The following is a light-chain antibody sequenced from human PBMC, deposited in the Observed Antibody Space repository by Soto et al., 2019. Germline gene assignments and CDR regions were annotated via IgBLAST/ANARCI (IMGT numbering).Light chain of an antibody. Sequence: DSWLPKFNNSLAVSLGERATINCKSSQSIFYSSSNKNYLAWYQQKPGQPPNLLIYWASTRESGVPDRFSGSGSGTDFTLTISSLQAEDVAFYYCQQYYNTPPTFGQVTMVDVK. J-gene: IGKJ1*01. CDR2: WAS. CDR1: QSIFYSSSNKNY. CDR3: QQYYNTPPT. V-gene: IGKV4-1*01.